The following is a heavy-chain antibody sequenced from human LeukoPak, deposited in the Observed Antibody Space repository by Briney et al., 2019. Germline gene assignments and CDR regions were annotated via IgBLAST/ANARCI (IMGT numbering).Heavy chain of an antibody. Sequence: GGSLRLSCAASGFTVITNDMTWVRQAPGKGLEWVSVLYSDGNTKYADSVQGRFTISRDNSKNTLYLEMNSLSPDDTAVYYCARGVETLAANTLAYWGQGTLVTVSS. D-gene: IGHD3-16*01. CDR1: GFTVITND. CDR2: LYSDGNT. CDR3: ARGVETLAANTLAY. V-gene: IGHV3-53*01. J-gene: IGHJ4*02.